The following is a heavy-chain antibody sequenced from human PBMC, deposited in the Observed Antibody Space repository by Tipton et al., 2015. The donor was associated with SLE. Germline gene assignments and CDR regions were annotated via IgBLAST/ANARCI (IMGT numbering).Heavy chain of an antibody. CDR1: GGSISSSNW. CDR2: VNHSGST. Sequence: TLSLTCAVSGGSISSSNWWSWVRQPPGKGLEWIGEVNHSGSTSYKSSLQGRVTISGDTSKSQFSLKLTPVTAADTAVYYCARGVYSLYYDSVKGYLDVWGKGTTVTVSS. D-gene: IGHD3-10*01. J-gene: IGHJ6*03. CDR3: ARGVYSLYYDSVKGYLDV. V-gene: IGHV4-4*02.